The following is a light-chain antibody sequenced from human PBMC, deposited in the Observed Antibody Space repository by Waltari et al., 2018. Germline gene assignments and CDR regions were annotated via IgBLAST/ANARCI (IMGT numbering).Light chain of an antibody. CDR1: SSDVGGYNY. Sequence: QSALTQPPSASGSPGQSVTISCTGTSSDVGGYNYVSWYQQHPGKAPKLMIYEFSKRPSGVPDRFSGSKTGNTASLTVSGLQAEDEADYYCSSYAGSNKYVVFGGGTKLTVL. CDR2: EFS. CDR3: SSYAGSNKYVV. J-gene: IGLJ2*01. V-gene: IGLV2-8*01.